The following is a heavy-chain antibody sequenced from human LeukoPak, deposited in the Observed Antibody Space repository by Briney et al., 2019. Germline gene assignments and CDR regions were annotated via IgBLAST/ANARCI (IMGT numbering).Heavy chain of an antibody. J-gene: IGHJ6*02. D-gene: IGHD3-22*01. Sequence: ASVKVSCKASGYTFTSYGISWVRQAPEQGLEWMGWISAYNGNTNYAQKLQGRVTMTTDTSTSTAYMELRSLRSDDTAVYYCARDYYDSSGPRGYYYYGMDVWGQGTTVTVSS. CDR3: ARDYYDSSGPRGYYYYGMDV. CDR1: GYTFTSYG. V-gene: IGHV1-18*01. CDR2: ISAYNGNT.